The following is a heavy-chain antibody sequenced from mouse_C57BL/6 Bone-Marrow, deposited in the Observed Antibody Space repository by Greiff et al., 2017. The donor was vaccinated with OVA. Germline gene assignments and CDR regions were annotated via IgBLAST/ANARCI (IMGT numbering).Heavy chain of an antibody. CDR1: GFSLTSYA. V-gene: IGHV2-9-1*01. CDR3: ARDLYDGYGSYYFDY. J-gene: IGHJ2*01. CDR2: IWTGGGT. D-gene: IGHD2-3*01. Sequence: VQLVESGPGLVAPSQSLSITCTVSGFSLTSYAISWVRQPPGKGLEWLGVIWTGGGTNYNSALNSRLSISKDNSKSQVFLKMNSLQTDDTARYYCARDLYDGYGSYYFDYWGQGTTLTVSS.